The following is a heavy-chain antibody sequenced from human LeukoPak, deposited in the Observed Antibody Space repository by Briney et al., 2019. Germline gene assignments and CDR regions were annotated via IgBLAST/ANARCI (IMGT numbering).Heavy chain of an antibody. CDR3: VKNGIHTNGWYGRYFDY. CDR1: GFTFSNYA. V-gene: IGHV3-64D*08. D-gene: IGHD6-19*01. CDR2: ISTNGGST. Sequence: GGSLRLSCSASGFTFSNYAMHWVRQAPGKGLEYVSAISTNGGSTYYAGSVKGRFTISRDNSKNTLYLQLSSLRAEDTAVYYCVKNGIHTNGWYGRYFDYWGQGTLVTVSS. J-gene: IGHJ4*02.